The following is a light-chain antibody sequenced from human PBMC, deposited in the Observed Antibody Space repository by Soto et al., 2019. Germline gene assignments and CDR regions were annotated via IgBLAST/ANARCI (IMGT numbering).Light chain of an antibody. CDR2: RAS. Sequence: EIVVTQSPATLSVSPGEGATLSCRASQSVSYNVAWYQQRPGQAPRLLIYRASTRAPGIPARSSGTGSGTEFTLTITRLQSEDVAIYYCQQYNNWPPWTFGPGTKVEIK. CDR1: QSVSYN. CDR3: QQYNNWPPWT. V-gene: IGKV3-15*01. J-gene: IGKJ1*01.